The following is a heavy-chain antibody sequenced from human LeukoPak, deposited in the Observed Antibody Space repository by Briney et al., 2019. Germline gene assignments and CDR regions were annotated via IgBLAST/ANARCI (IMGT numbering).Heavy chain of an antibody. J-gene: IGHJ4*02. CDR1: GFTFSTYP. D-gene: IGHD6-19*01. V-gene: IGHV3-64*01. Sequence: GGSLRLSCAASGFTFSTYPMHWVRQDPGKGLESVSAISGDGTSTYYANSVEGRFTISRDNSKYTLYLQMGSLRPEDTAVYYCAREAPPGSFDYWGQGTLVTVSS. CDR2: ISGDGTST. CDR3: AREAPPGSFDY.